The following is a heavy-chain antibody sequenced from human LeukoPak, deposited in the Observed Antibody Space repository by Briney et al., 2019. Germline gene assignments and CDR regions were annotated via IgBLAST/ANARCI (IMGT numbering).Heavy chain of an antibody. Sequence: PSETLSLTCTVAGGSISNYYWSWIRQPPGKGLEWIGYIFSSGSTNYNPSRASRVTISLVPSKNQFSLRLRSVAAADTAVYYCARHLPRGDIGYAFDIWGQGTVVTVSS. V-gene: IGHV4-59*08. J-gene: IGHJ3*02. CDR1: GGSISNYY. D-gene: IGHD2-15*01. CDR2: IFSSGST. CDR3: ARHLPRGDIGYAFDI.